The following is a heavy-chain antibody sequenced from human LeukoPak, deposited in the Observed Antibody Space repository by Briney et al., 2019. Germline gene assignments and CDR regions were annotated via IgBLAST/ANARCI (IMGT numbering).Heavy chain of an antibody. Sequence: GRSLRLSCAASGFTFSSYAMHWVRQAPGKGLEWVAIISNDGINRYYADSKEGRFSISRDNSRNTLYLQVNGLRPEDTAIYYCARDGGDKTAYFGDQFDCWGQGTLVTVSS. V-gene: IGHV3-30*16. CDR2: ISNDGINR. J-gene: IGHJ4*02. CDR1: GFTFSSYA. D-gene: IGHD3-9*01. CDR3: ARDGGDKTAYFGDQFDC.